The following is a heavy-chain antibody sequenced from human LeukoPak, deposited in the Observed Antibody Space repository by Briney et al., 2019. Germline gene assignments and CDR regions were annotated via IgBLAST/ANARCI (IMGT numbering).Heavy chain of an antibody. Sequence: GGSPRLSCAASGFTFSNSAMSWVRQAPGKGLEWVSTISGSGANTYYADSVKGRFTISRDNSKNTLYLQMNSLRAADTAVYYCAKGYYYYGSADYWGQGTQVTVSS. CDR1: GFTFSNSA. CDR3: AKGYYYYGSADY. D-gene: IGHD3-10*01. CDR2: ISGSGANT. V-gene: IGHV3-23*01. J-gene: IGHJ4*02.